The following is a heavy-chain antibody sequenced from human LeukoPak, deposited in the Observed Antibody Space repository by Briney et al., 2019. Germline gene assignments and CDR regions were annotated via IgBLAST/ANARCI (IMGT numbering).Heavy chain of an antibody. Sequence: SETLSLTCAVSGYSISSGYYWGWIRQPPGKGLEWIVSIYHSGSTYYNPSLKSRVTISVDTSKNQFSLKLSSVTAADTAVYYCARRSDGSGGDYWGQGTLVTVSS. CDR2: IYHSGST. V-gene: IGHV4-38-2*01. CDR1: GYSISSGYY. J-gene: IGHJ4*02. CDR3: ARRSDGSGGDY. D-gene: IGHD3-10*01.